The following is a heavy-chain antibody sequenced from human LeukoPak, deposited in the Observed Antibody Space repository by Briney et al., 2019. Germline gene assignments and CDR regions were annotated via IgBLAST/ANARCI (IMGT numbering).Heavy chain of an antibody. Sequence: SETLSLTCTVSGGSISSYYWSWIRQPPGKGLEWIGYIYYNEFTNYNPSLKGRVTISVDTSKNQFSLKLSSVTAADTAVYYCARDNIVVVAATKAYYFDYWGQGTLVTVSS. V-gene: IGHV4-59*12. CDR3: ARDNIVVVAATKAYYFDY. D-gene: IGHD2-15*01. CDR1: GGSISSYY. J-gene: IGHJ4*02. CDR2: IYYNEFT.